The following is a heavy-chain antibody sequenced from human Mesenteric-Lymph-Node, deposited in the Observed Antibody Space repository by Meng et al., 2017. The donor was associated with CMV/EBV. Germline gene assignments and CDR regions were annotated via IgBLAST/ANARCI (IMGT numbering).Heavy chain of an antibody. V-gene: IGHV4-61*01. Sequence: SETLSLTCTVSGGSVSSGSYYWSWIRQPPGKGLEWIGYIYYSGSTNYNPSLKSRVTISVDTSKNQFSLKLSSVTAADTAVYYCARRGGYYGYYFDYWGQGTLVTVSS. D-gene: IGHD3-3*01. CDR2: IYYSGST. CDR1: GGSVSSGSYY. J-gene: IGHJ4*02. CDR3: ARRGGYYGYYFDY.